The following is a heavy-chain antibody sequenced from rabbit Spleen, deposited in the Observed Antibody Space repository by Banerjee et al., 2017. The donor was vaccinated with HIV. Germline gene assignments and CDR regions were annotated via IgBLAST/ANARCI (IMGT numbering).Heavy chain of an antibody. Sequence: WAKGRFTISKTSSTTVTLQMTSLTAADTATYFCTRAYDSGIRVNLWGPGTLVTVS. V-gene: IGHV1S40*01. D-gene: IGHD1-1*01. CDR3: TRAYDSGIRVNL. J-gene: IGHJ4*01.